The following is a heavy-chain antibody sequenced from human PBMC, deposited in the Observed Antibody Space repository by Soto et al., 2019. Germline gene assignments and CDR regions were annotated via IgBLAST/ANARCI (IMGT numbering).Heavy chain of an antibody. Sequence: QVQLVQSGAEVKKPGSSVKLSCKTSGGTFRNYAINWVRQAPGQGLEWMGGSIPVCGTANYAQTFQGRFTITADESTSTAYMELSSLRSEDTAVYYCAIPLPKQQLVRGAFDHWGQGTLVTVAS. CDR1: GGTFRNYA. V-gene: IGHV1-69*01. D-gene: IGHD6-13*01. CDR3: AIPLPKQQLVRGAFDH. CDR2: SIPVCGTA. J-gene: IGHJ4*02.